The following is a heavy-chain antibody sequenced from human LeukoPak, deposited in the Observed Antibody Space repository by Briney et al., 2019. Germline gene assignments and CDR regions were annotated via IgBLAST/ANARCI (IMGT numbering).Heavy chain of an antibody. V-gene: IGHV4-59*01. D-gene: IGHD4-23*01. CDR1: GGSISNYY. Sequence: SETLSLTCTVSGGSISNYYWSWIRQPPGKGLEWIGYIHYSGSTNYNPSLKSRVTISVDTSKNQLSLKLTSVTAADTAVYYCARELGATVVNYGMDVWGQGTTVTVSS. CDR3: ARELGATVVNYGMDV. J-gene: IGHJ6*02. CDR2: IHYSGST.